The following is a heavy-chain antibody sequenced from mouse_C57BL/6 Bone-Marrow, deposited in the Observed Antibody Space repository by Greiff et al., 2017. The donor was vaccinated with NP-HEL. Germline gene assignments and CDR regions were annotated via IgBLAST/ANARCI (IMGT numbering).Heavy chain of an antibody. CDR1: GFTFSDYY. V-gene: IGHV5-12*01. CDR2: ISNGGGST. J-gene: IGHJ2*01. Sequence: EVKVVESGGGLVQPGGSLKLSCAASGFTFSDYYMYWVRQTPEKRLEWVAYISNGGGSTYYPDTVKGRFTISRDKANSTLYLQMSRLKSEDTAMYYCARHRWSNYFDYWGQGTTLTVSS. CDR3: ARHRWSNYFDY. D-gene: IGHD2-3*01.